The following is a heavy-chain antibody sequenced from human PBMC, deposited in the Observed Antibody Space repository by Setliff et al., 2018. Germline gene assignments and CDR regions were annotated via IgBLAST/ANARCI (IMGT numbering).Heavy chain of an antibody. J-gene: IGHJ4*02. CDR1: GYTFTGPY. CDR3: ATQTAAYYFDY. V-gene: IGHV1-2*02. CDR2: INPDTGYS. D-gene: IGHD6-13*01. Sequence: ASVKVSCKASGYTFTGPYMHWVRQAPGQGLEWTGWINPDTGYSKYAQKFQGRVTLTRDTSLTTAYMELRSLTSDDTAVYYCATQTAAYYFDYWGQGALVTVSS.